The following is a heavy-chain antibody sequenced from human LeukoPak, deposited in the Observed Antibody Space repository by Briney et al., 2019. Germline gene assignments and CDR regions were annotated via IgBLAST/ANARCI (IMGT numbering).Heavy chain of an antibody. J-gene: IGHJ6*02. Sequence: GASVKVSCKASGYTFTSYYMHWVRQAPGQGLEWMGIINPSGGSTSYAQKFQGRVTITRDTSASTAYMELSSLRSEDTAVYYCARNRRYCSSTSCAPTYYYYYGMDVWGQGTTVTVSS. CDR3: ARNRRYCSSTSCAPTYYYYYGMDV. CDR1: GYTFTSYY. V-gene: IGHV1-46*01. D-gene: IGHD2-2*01. CDR2: INPSGGST.